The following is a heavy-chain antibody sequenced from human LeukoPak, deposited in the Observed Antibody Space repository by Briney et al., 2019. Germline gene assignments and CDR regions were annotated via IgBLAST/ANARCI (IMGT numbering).Heavy chain of an antibody. J-gene: IGHJ4*02. V-gene: IGHV1-18*01. D-gene: IGHD6-19*01. CDR3: ARDYSSGWIDY. Sequence: ASVKVSCKASGGTFSSYAISWVRRAPGQGLEWMGWISAYNGNTNYAQKLQGRVTMTTDTSTSTAYMELRSLRSDDTAVYYCARDYSSGWIDYWGQGTLVTVSS. CDR2: ISAYNGNT. CDR1: GGTFSSYA.